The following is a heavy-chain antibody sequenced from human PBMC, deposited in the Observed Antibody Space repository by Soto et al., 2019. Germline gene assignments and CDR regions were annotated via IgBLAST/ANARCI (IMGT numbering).Heavy chain of an antibody. CDR2: IVPAFGAT. J-gene: IGHJ4*02. Sequence: QVQLLQSGAEVKKPGSSVMLSCKASGGTFSTYTLSWVRQAPGQGLDWMGGIVPAFGATNYGQKFQGRVTITANESTSTAYTELSSLRSEDTAVYYCARRGEVYGAYDFAYWGQGTLVTVSS. CDR3: ARRGEVYGAYDFAY. D-gene: IGHD1-20*01. V-gene: IGHV1-69*12. CDR1: GGTFSTYT.